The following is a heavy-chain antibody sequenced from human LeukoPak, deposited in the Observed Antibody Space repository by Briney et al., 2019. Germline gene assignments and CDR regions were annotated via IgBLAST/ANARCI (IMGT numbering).Heavy chain of an antibody. CDR1: GYSISSGYY. D-gene: IGHD2-8*01. CDR2: IYHSGST. Sequence: SETLSLTCAVSGYSISSGYYWGWIRQPPGKGLEWIGSIYHSGSTYYNPSLKSRVTISVDTSKNQFSLKLSSVTAADTAVYYCARGSMVYYYYYYMDVWGKGTTVTVSS. V-gene: IGHV4-38-2*01. CDR3: ARGSMVYYYYYYMDV. J-gene: IGHJ6*03.